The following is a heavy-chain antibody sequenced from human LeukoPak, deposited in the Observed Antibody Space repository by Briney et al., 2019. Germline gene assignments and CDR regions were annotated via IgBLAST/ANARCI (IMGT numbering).Heavy chain of an antibody. D-gene: IGHD3-3*01. CDR3: ARDRHPPVDDFWSGYYSYGMDV. V-gene: IGHV3-21*01. CDR1: GFTFSSYS. Sequence: GGSLRLSCAASGFTFSSYSMNWVRQAPGKGLEWVSSISSSSSYIYYADSVKGRFTISRDNAKNSLYLQMNSLRAEDTAVYYCARDRHPPVDDFWSGYYSYGMDVWGQGTTVTVSS. J-gene: IGHJ6*02. CDR2: ISSSSSYI.